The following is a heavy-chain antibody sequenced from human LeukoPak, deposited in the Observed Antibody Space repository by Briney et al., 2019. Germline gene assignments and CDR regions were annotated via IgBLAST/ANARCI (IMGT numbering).Heavy chain of an antibody. J-gene: IGHJ5*02. V-gene: IGHV1-2*02. CDR2: ISPNSGGT. D-gene: IGHD1-26*01. Sequence: ASVKVSCKASGYTFSGYYMHWVRQAPGRGLEWMGWISPNSGGTNYAQKFQGRVTMTRDTSIITAYMELSRLRSDDTAVYYCARGSPSSIGGATPGGGDRQNFDPWGQGTLVAVSS. CDR3: ARGSPSSIGGATPGGGDRQNFDP. CDR1: GYTFSGYY.